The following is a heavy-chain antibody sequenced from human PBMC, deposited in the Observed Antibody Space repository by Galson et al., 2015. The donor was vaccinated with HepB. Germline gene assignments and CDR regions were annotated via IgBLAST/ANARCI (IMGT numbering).Heavy chain of an antibody. CDR3: AKANLLWFGELLDY. CDR2: ISWDGGST. Sequence: SLRLSCAASGFTFDDYTMHWVRQAPGKGLEWVSLISWDGGSTYYADSVKGRFTISRDNSKNSLYLQMNSLRTEDTALYYCAKANLLWFGELLDYWGQGTLVTVSS. D-gene: IGHD3-10*01. CDR1: GFTFDDYT. J-gene: IGHJ4*02. V-gene: IGHV3-43*01.